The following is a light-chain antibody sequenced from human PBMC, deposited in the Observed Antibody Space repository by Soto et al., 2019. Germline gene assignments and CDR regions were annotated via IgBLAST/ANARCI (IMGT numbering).Light chain of an antibody. V-gene: IGLV2-14*01. CDR3: SSYTSSSIQ. CDR2: DVS. CDR1: SSDVGGYNY. J-gene: IGLJ2*01. Sequence: QSVLTQPASVSGSPGQSITISCTGTSSDVGGYNYVSWYQQHPGKAPKLMIYDVSNRPSGVSNRFSGSKSGNTASLTIPGLQAEDEADYYCSSYTSSSIQFGGGTKLTVL.